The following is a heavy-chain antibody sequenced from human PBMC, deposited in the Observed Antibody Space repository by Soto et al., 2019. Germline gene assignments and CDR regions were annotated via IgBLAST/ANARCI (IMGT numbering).Heavy chain of an antibody. CDR2: IYYSGST. Sequence: PSETLSLTCTVSGGSISSYYWSWIRQPPGKGLEWIGYIYYSGSTNYNPSLKSRVTISVDTSKNQFSLKLSSVTAADTAVYYCARVRGNYYDSSGYYSGEYYFDYWGQATLVTVSS. CDR1: GGSISSYY. V-gene: IGHV4-59*01. J-gene: IGHJ4*02. D-gene: IGHD3-22*01. CDR3: ARVRGNYYDSSGYYSGEYYFDY.